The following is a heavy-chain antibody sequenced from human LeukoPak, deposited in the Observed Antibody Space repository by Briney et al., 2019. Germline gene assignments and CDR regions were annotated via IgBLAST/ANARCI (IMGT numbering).Heavy chain of an antibody. CDR1: GFSFSDNY. J-gene: IGHJ4*02. Sequence: PGGSLRLSCAASGFSFSDNYTSWIRQAPGKGLEWVSYISNSGSYTNYPDSVKGRFTISRDNAKNSLYLQMNSLRDEDTAVYYCARARGAGPGGHFDYWGQGTLVTVSS. V-gene: IGHV3-11*05. D-gene: IGHD6-19*01. CDR2: ISNSGSYT. CDR3: ARARGAGPGGHFDY.